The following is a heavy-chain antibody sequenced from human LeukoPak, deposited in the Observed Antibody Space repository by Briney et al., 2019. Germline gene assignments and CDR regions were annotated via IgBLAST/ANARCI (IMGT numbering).Heavy chain of an antibody. CDR3: ARRGYNYGQDY. J-gene: IGHJ4*02. Sequence: GESLKISCKGSGYSFTIYWIGWVRQMPGKGLEWMGIIHPSDSDIRYSPSFQGQVTISADKSISTAYLQWSSLKASDTAMYYCARRGYNYGQDYWGQGTLVTVSS. CDR2: IHPSDSDI. D-gene: IGHD1-1*01. CDR1: GYSFTIYW. V-gene: IGHV5-51*01.